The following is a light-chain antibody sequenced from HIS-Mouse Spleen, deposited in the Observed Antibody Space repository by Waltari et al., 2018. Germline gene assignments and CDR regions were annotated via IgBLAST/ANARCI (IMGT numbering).Light chain of an antibody. Sequence: SYELTQPPSVSVSPGQTARITCSEDALPKQYAYWYQQKPGQAPVLVIYKDRERPSGIPERFSGSSSGTTVTLTISGVQAEDEADYYCQSADSSGTWVFGGGTKLTVL. V-gene: IGLV3-25*03. CDR1: ALPKQY. CDR2: KDR. J-gene: IGLJ3*02. CDR3: QSADSSGTWV.